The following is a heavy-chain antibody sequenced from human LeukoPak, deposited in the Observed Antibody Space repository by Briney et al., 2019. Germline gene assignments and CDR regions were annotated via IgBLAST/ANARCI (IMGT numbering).Heavy chain of an antibody. D-gene: IGHD4-17*01. Sequence: PGGSLRLSCAASGFTFSTYWMSWVRQAPGEGLEWVANIKADGSVRFYVDSVGGRFTIFRDNVKNSLYLQMNSLRVEDTAMYYCARGEFGDLRYDYWGQGSLVTVSS. J-gene: IGHJ4*02. CDR2: IKADGSVR. V-gene: IGHV3-7*03. CDR3: ARGEFGDLRYDY. CDR1: GFTFSTYW.